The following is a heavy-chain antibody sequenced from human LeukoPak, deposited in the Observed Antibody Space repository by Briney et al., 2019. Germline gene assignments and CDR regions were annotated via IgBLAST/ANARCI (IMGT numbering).Heavy chain of an antibody. V-gene: IGHV4-59*13. Sequence: SETLSLTCTVSGGSISSYYWSWIRQPPGKGLEWIGYIYYSGSTNYNPSLKSRVTISVDTSKNQFSLKLSSVTAADTAVYYCARGGVVPAAIRDDAFDIWGQGTMVTVSS. CDR3: ARGGVVPAAIRDDAFDI. D-gene: IGHD2-2*02. CDR1: GGSISSYY. CDR2: IYYSGST. J-gene: IGHJ3*02.